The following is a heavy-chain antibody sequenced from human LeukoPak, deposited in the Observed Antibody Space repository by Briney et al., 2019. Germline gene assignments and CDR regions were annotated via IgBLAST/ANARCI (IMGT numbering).Heavy chain of an antibody. CDR2: ISASGTTT. CDR3: ANRQGATGGPSDY. CDR1: GFIFSSYA. J-gene: IGHJ4*02. D-gene: IGHD1-26*01. V-gene: IGHV3-23*01. Sequence: GGSLRLSCAASGFIFSSYAMSWVRLAPGKGLEWVSAISASGTTTYYTDSVKGRFTISRDNSKNTLYLQMSSLRAEDTAIYYCANRQGATGGPSDYWGQGTLVTVSS.